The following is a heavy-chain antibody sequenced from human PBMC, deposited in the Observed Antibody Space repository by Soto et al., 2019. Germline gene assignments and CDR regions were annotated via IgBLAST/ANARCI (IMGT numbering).Heavy chain of an antibody. CDR2: INAGNGNT. CDR3: ASRQVVAGTNDYYYGMDV. CDR1: GYTFTSYA. V-gene: IGHV1-3*01. J-gene: IGHJ6*02. Sequence: ASVKVSCKASGYTFTSYAIHWVRQAPGQRLEWMGWINAGNGNTKYSQKFQGRVTITRDTSASTAYMELSSLRSEDTAVYYCASRQVVAGTNDYYYGMDVWGQGTTVTVSS. D-gene: IGHD6-19*01.